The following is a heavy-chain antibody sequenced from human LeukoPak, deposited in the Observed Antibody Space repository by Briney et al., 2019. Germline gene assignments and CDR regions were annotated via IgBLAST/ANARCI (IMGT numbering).Heavy chain of an antibody. CDR2: IDYSGGT. CDR3: ARLQWLSTPFFDY. Sequence: SETLSLTCTVSGGSISSYYWNWIRQPPGKGLEWLGDIDYSGGTNYNPSLKSRVTMSVDTSKNHFSLRLDSVTAADTAVYFCARLQWLSTPFFDYWGQGTLVTVSS. V-gene: IGHV4-59*01. CDR1: GGSISSYY. J-gene: IGHJ4*02. D-gene: IGHD6-19*01.